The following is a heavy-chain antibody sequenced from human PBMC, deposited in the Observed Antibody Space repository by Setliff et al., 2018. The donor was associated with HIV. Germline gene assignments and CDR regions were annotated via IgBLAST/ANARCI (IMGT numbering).Heavy chain of an antibody. CDR3: ARARGPEGYLDS. V-gene: IGHV4-39*07. CDR1: GGSINTGSYY. CDR2: IYYSGST. Sequence: TLSLTCTVSGGSINTGSYYWGWIRQPPGKGLGSIGTIYYSGSTYYKSSLKSRLTISVDTSKNQFSLKMSSVTAADTAVYYCARARGPEGYLDSWGQGTLVTVSS. J-gene: IGHJ4*02. D-gene: IGHD3-10*01.